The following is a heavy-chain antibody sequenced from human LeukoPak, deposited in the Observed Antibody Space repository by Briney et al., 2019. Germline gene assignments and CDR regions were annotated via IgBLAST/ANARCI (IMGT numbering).Heavy chain of an antibody. CDR3: ASGWHGDAFDI. CDR2: IKQDGSEK. Sequence: GGSLRLSCATSGFTFSSYWMSWVRQAPGKGLEWVANIKQDGSEKYYVDSVKGRFTISRDNAKNSLYLQMNSLRAEDTAVYYCASGWHGDAFDIWGQGTMVTVSS. V-gene: IGHV3-7*01. J-gene: IGHJ3*02. D-gene: IGHD2-15*01. CDR1: GFTFSSYW.